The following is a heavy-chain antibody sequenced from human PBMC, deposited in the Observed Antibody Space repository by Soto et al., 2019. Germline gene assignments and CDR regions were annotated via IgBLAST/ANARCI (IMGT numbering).Heavy chain of an antibody. D-gene: IGHD2-8*02. CDR2: IIPIFGTA. V-gene: IGHV1-69*05. CDR3: ARPFIPGLFDY. CDR1: GGTFSTSS. Sequence: SVKVSCKASGGTFSTSSINWVRQAPGQGLEWMGGIIPIFGTADYAQKFQGRVTMTTDASTSTAYMELRSLRSDDTAVYYCARPFIPGLFDYWGQGTLVTVSS. J-gene: IGHJ4*02.